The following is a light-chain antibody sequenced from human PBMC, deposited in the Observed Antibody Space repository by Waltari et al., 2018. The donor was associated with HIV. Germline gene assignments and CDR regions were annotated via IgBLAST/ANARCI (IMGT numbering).Light chain of an antibody. J-gene: IGKJ1*01. CDR1: QNISSY. CDR3: QQYYSYPLT. CDR2: AAS. V-gene: IGKV1-8*01. Sequence: AIRLTQSPSSFSASTGDRITITCRASQNISSYLAWYHQKPGKAPNLLIYAASTLQSGVPSRFSGSGSGTDFTLTINCLQSEDFATYYCQQYYSYPLTFGQGTKVEIK.